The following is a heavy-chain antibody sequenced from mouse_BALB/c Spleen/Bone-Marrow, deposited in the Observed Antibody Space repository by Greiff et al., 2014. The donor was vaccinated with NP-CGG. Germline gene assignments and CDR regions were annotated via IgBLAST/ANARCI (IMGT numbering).Heavy chain of an antibody. CDR1: GYTFSNYW. CDR2: ILPGSGTT. D-gene: IGHD2-4*01. Sequence: VQLQQSGAELMKPGASVKISCKATGYTFSNYWIEWVKQRPGHGLEWIGEILPGSGTTNYNEKFDDKAAFTADTSSNTAYMQLSSLTSEDSAVNYCARGLPLDFWGQGTTLTVSS. CDR3: ARGLPLDF. J-gene: IGHJ2*01. V-gene: IGHV1-9*01.